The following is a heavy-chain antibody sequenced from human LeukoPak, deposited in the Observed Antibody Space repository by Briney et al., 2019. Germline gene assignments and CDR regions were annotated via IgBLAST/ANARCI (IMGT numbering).Heavy chain of an antibody. D-gene: IGHD3-10*01. CDR2: IKQDGSEI. CDR1: GFSFSNYW. V-gene: IGHV3-7*01. J-gene: IGHJ4*02. Sequence: GGSPRLSCEASGFSFSNYWMSWVRQAPGKGLEWVANIKQDGSEIYYVDSVRGRFTISRDNAKNTLYLQMNSLRAEDTAVYYCARDQAGSGHYADYWGQGTLVTVSS. CDR3: ARDQAGSGHYADY.